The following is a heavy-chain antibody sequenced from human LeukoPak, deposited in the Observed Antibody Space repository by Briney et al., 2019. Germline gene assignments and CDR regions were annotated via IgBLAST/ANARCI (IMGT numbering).Heavy chain of an antibody. CDR1: GGSFSGYY. D-gene: IGHD3-22*01. V-gene: IGHV4-34*01. CDR3: ARGYDSSGYYYEGVFDY. CDR2: INHSGST. Sequence: PSETLSLTCAVYGGSFSGYYWSWIRQPPGKGLEWIGEINHSGSTNYNPSLKSRVTISVDTSKNQFSLKLSSVTAADTAVYYCARGYDSSGYYYEGVFDYWGQGTLVTVSS. J-gene: IGHJ4*02.